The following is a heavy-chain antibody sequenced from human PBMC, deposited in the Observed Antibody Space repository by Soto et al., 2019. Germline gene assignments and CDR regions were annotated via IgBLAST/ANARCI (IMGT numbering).Heavy chain of an antibody. CDR2: ISPYTGKT. Sequence: GASVKVSCKASGYSFTTYGISWVRQAPGQGLEWMGWISPYTGKTNYAQKLQGRVTMTTDTSTSTAYMDLRSLRSDDTAVYYCARDRYYDILPGPDYWGQGTLVTVSS. CDR1: GYSFTTYG. J-gene: IGHJ4*02. V-gene: IGHV1-18*04. CDR3: ARDRYYDILPGPDY. D-gene: IGHD3-9*01.